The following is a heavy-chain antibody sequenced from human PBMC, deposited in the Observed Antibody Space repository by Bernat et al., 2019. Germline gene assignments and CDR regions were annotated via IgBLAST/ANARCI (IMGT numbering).Heavy chain of an antibody. CDR2: FIPIFGTA. CDR1: GGTFSSYA. V-gene: IGHV1-69*01. Sequence: QVQLVQSGAEVKKPGSSVKVSCKASGGTFSSYAISWVRQAPGQGLEWMGGFIPIFGTANYSQKFQGRVTITADEATSPAYMELSSLRSEDTAVYYCARGVGGERKDACDIWGQGTMVTVS. J-gene: IGHJ3*02. D-gene: IGHD1-26*01. CDR3: ARGVGGERKDACDI.